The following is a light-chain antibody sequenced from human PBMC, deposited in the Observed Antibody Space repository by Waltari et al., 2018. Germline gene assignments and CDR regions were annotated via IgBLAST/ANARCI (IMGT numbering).Light chain of an antibody. V-gene: IGLV2-23*02. J-gene: IGLJ1*01. CDR3: FSYAGSGTYV. Sequence: QSALTQPASGSGTPGQSITISCTGTNSDVGHYNLVLWYQHPPGEAPTLMICEVIKRPSGVSNRFSGSKSGNTASLTISGLQAEYDADYYCFSYAGSGTYVFGTGTKVTVL. CDR2: EVI. CDR1: NSDVGHYNL.